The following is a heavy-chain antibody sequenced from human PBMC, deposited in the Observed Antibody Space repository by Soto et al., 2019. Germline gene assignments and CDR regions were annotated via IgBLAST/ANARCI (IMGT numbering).Heavy chain of an antibody. CDR2: ISYDGTNK. V-gene: IGHV3-30-3*01. Sequence: QVQLVESGGGVVQPGRSLRLSCAASGFTFRSYAMDWVRQAPGKGLEWVAVISYDGTNKYYADSVKGRFTISRDNSKNTLSLQMNSLRAEDTAVYYCARWDSNSWSDYWRQGTLVTVSS. CDR1: GFTFRSYA. CDR3: ARWDSNSWSDY. J-gene: IGHJ4*02. D-gene: IGHD6-13*01.